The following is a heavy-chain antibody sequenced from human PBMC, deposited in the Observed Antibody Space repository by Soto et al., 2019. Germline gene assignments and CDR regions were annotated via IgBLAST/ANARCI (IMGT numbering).Heavy chain of an antibody. CDR1: GGSFSGYY. CDR2: INHSGST. V-gene: IGHV4-34*09. CDR3: ARAFIWGSYPHYDY. Sequence: TSETLSLTCAVYGGSFSGYYWSWIRQPPGKGLEWIGEINHSGSTNYNPSLKSRVTISVDTSKNQFSLKLSSVTAADTAVYYCARAFIWGSYPHYDYWGQGTLVTVSS. J-gene: IGHJ4*02. D-gene: IGHD3-16*02.